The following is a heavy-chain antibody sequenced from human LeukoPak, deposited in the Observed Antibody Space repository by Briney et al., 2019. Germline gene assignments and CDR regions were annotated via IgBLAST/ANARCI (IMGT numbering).Heavy chain of an antibody. Sequence: GASVKVSCKASGYTFTSYYMHWVRQAPGEGLEWMGIINPSGGSTSYAQKFQGRVTMTRNTSISTAYMELSSLRSEDTAVYYCARGRRRYYYGSGNVESGYWGQGTLVTVSS. D-gene: IGHD3-10*01. CDR1: GYTFTSYY. CDR2: INPSGGST. CDR3: ARGRRRYYYGSGNVESGY. J-gene: IGHJ4*02. V-gene: IGHV1-46*01.